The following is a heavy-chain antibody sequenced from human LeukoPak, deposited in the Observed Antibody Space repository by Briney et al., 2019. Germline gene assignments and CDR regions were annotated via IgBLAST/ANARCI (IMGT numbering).Heavy chain of an antibody. CDR3: ARAHYYDSSGYYYSSYYFDY. V-gene: IGHV3-53*01. D-gene: IGHD3-22*01. Sequence: GGSLGLSCAASGFTVSSNYMSWVRQAPGKGLEWVSVIYSGGSTYYADSVKGRFTISRDNSKNTLYLQMNSLRAEDTAVYYCARAHYYDSSGYYYSSYYFDYWGQGTLVTVSS. CDR1: GFTVSSNY. J-gene: IGHJ4*02. CDR2: IYSGGST.